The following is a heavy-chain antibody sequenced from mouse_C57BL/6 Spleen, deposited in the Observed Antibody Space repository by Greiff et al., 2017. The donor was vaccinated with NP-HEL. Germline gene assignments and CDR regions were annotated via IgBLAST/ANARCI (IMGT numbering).Heavy chain of an antibody. Sequence: QVQLQQPGAELVKPGASVKLSCKASGYTFTSYWMQWVKQRPGQGLEWIGEIDPSDSYTNYNQKFKGKATLTVDTSSSTAYLQLSSLTSEDPAVYYCARSGRLRLRDDAMDYWGQGTSVTVSS. CDR2: IDPSDSYT. D-gene: IGHD3-2*02. V-gene: IGHV1-50*01. J-gene: IGHJ4*01. CDR3: ARSGRLRLRDDAMDY. CDR1: GYTFTSYW.